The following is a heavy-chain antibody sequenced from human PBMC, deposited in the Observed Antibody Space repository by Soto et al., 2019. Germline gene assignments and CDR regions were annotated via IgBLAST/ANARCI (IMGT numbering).Heavy chain of an antibody. CDR2: ISYDGSNK. V-gene: IGHV3-30-3*01. CDR1: GFSFSSYT. CDR3: ARGGSSSWH. J-gene: IGHJ1*01. D-gene: IGHD6-13*01. Sequence: PGGSLRLSCAASGFSFSSYTMYWVRQAPGKGLEWVSLISYDGSNKYYADSVRGRFTISRDNSKNTLYLQVNSLRADDTAVYYCARGGSSSWHWGQGTLVTVSS.